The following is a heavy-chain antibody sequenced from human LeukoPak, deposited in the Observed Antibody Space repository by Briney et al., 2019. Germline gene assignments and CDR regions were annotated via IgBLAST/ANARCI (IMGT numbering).Heavy chain of an antibody. CDR1: GFTFSSYE. J-gene: IGHJ4*02. V-gene: IGHV3-48*03. D-gene: IGHD5-12*01. CDR3: ARDPISGYAQGGY. Sequence: GGSLRLSCAASGFTFSSYEMNWVRQAPGKGLEWVSYISSSGSTIYYADSVKGRFTISRDNAKNSLYLQMNSLRAEDTAVYYCARDPISGYAQGGYWGQGTLVTVSS. CDR2: ISSSGSTI.